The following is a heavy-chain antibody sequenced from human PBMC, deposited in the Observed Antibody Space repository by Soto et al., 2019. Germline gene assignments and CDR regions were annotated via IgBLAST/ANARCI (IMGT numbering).Heavy chain of an antibody. CDR1: GYTFTSCG. CDR2: ISAYNGNT. V-gene: IGHV1-18*04. CDR3: ARDLVLRGAGAFDI. D-gene: IGHD6-6*01. Sequence: GASVKVSCKASGYTFTSCGISCVRQAPGQGLEWMGWISAYNGNTNYAQKLQGRVTMTTDTSTSTAYMELRSLRSDDTAVYYCARDLVLRGAGAFDIWGQGTMVTVSS. J-gene: IGHJ3*02.